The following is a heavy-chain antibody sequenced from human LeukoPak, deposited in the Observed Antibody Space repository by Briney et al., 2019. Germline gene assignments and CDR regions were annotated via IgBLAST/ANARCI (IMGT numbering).Heavy chain of an antibody. Sequence: SQTLSLTCTVSGGSISSGSYDWGWLRQPAGKGLEWIGRIYTSGSTNYNPSLKSRFTISVDTSKNQFSLKLSSVTAADTAVYYCARATTGRIVGATSGPYFDLWGRGTLVTVSS. CDR2: IYTSGST. D-gene: IGHD1-26*01. V-gene: IGHV4-61*02. CDR3: ARATTGRIVGATSGPYFDL. CDR1: GGSISSGSYD. J-gene: IGHJ2*01.